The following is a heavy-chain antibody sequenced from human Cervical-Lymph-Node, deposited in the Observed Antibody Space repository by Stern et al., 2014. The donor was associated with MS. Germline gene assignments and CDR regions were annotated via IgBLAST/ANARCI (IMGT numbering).Heavy chain of an antibody. CDR1: GFSLSAAGMC. J-gene: IGHJ6*02. Sequence: ESGPALVKPTQTLTLTCTFSGFSLSAAGMCVTWVRQPPGKALEWLALLDWDDDKYYRTSLKTRLTISKDTSKNQVVLTMTNVDPVDTATYYCARIRRAPYAYYSLDIWGQGTTVTVSS. CDR3: ARIRRAPYAYYSLDI. D-gene: IGHD3-16*01. V-gene: IGHV2-70*20. CDR2: LDWDDDK.